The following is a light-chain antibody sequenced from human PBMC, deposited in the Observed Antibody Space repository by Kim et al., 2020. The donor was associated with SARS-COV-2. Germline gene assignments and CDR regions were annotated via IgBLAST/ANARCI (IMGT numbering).Light chain of an antibody. V-gene: IGLV3-21*04. J-gene: IGLJ3*02. CDR1: NIGSKR. CDR3: QVWDSSSDNWV. CDR2: YDR. Sequence: APGKKTRINGGGNNIGSKRVNRYQQKPGQDPVMVIYYDRDRPSGNPERLSGYKSGNTANLTISRVEAGDEADEYCQVWDSSSDNWVFGGGNQLTVL.